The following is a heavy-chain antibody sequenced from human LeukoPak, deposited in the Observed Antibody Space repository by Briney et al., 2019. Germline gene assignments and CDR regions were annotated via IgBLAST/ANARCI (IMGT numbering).Heavy chain of an antibody. CDR3: ARDSPYESRRPIHH. CDR1: GFTFSTYW. D-gene: IGHD3-22*01. V-gene: IGHV3-7*03. J-gene: IGHJ5*02. Sequence: GGSLSLSCATAGFTFSTYWMSWVRQAAGKELEWVANIKQHGNERYYVDSVRGRCTIPKHNAKTSQYLQMTNLKPEATAVYYCARDSPYESRRPIHHWGQGILVTVSS. CDR2: IKQHGNER.